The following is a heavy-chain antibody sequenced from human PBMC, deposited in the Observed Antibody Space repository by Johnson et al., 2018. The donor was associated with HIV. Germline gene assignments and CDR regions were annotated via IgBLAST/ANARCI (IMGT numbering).Heavy chain of an antibody. J-gene: IGHJ3*02. CDR1: GFTVSSNY. Sequence: VQLVEYGGGLIQPGGSLRLSCAASGFTVSSNYMTWVRQAPGKGRERVSVIYSGGSTYYADSVKGRFTIYRDNSKNTLYLQMNSLRAEDTAVYYCAKDQSLLAAPPDAFDIWGQGTMVTVSS. CDR2: IYSGGST. D-gene: IGHD6-6*01. V-gene: IGHV3-66*03. CDR3: AKDQSLLAAPPDAFDI.